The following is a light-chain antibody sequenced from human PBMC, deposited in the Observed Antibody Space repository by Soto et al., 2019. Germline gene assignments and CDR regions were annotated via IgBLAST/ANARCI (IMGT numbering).Light chain of an antibody. CDR2: DAS. CDR3: QQRTNWLFT. CDR1: QTVGIS. J-gene: IGKJ3*01. Sequence: LTPSPASLSLSPGERATLSCRASQTVGISLAWYQHKPGQPPRLLIYDASKRATGIPARFGGSGSGTDFTLTISSLEPEDFAVYYCQQRTNWLFTFGPGTKVDIK. V-gene: IGKV3-11*01.